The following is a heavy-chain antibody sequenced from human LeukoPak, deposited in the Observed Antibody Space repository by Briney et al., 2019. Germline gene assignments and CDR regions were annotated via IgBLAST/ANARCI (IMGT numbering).Heavy chain of an antibody. Sequence: SETLSLTCAVYGGSFSGYYWSWIRQPPGKGLEWIGEINHSGSTNYNPSLKSRVTISVDTSKNQFSLKLSSVTAADTAVYYCARVPMIRYYFDCWGQGTLVTVSS. CDR1: GGSFSGYY. V-gene: IGHV4-34*01. J-gene: IGHJ4*02. CDR2: INHSGST. CDR3: ARVPMIRYYFDC. D-gene: IGHD3-22*01.